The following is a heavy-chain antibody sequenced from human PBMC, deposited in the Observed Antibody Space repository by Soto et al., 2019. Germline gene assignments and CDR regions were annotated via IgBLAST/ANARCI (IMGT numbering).Heavy chain of an antibody. CDR2: IYYSGST. D-gene: IGHD3-9*01. V-gene: IGHV4-31*03. J-gene: IGHJ4*02. CDR3: VRAPGDWLSYYFDY. Sequence: SETLSLTCTVSGGSISSGGYYWSWIRQHPGKGLEWIGYIYYSGSTYYNPSLKSRVTISVDTSKNQFSLKSSSVTAADTAVYYCVRAPGDWLSYYFDYWGQGTLVTVSS. CDR1: GGSISSGGYY.